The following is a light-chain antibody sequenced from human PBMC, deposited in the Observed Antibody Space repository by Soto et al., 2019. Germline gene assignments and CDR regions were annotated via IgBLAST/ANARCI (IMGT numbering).Light chain of an antibody. CDR2: EDN. V-gene: IGLV2-23*02. Sequence: QTALTQPASVSGSPGQSVTMSCTGSRSDVGGYNLVSWYQHHPGRAPKLMIYEDNKRPSGVSNRFSASKSGNTASLTISGLQADDEADYHCSSYAGSSTFVVFGGGTKLTVL. CDR1: RSDVGGYNL. CDR3: SSYAGSSTFVV. J-gene: IGLJ2*01.